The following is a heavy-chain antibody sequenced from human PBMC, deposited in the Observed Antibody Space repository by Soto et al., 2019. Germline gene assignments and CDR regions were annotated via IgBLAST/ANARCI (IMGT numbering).Heavy chain of an antibody. V-gene: IGHV3-30*18. Sequence: QVQLVESGGGVVQPGRSLKLSCLASGFTFNDYAMHWVRQAPGKGLEWVALISYDESNKDYADSVKGRFTICRDNSKNALYLQINRLRSEDTAVYYCAKLRLATYDFWGGCDSWGQGTLVTVSS. CDR2: ISYDESNK. D-gene: IGHD3-3*01. J-gene: IGHJ4*02. CDR3: AKLRLATYDFWGGCDS. CDR1: GFTFNDYA.